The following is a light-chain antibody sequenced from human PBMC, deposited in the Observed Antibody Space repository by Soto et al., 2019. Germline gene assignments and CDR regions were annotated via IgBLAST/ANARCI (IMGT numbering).Light chain of an antibody. V-gene: IGKV4-1*01. CDR3: QQYYSTPIT. CDR1: QSVLYSSNNKXY. CDR2: WAS. Sequence: DIVMTQSPDSLAVSLGERATINCKSSQSVLYSSNNKXYLAWYQQKPRQPPKLLIYWASTRESGVPDRFSGSGSGTDFTLTISSLQAEDVAVYYCQQYYSTPITFGQGTRLEIK. J-gene: IGKJ5*01.